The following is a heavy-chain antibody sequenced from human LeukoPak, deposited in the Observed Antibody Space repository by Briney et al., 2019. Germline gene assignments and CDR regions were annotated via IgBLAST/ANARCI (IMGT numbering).Heavy chain of an antibody. J-gene: IGHJ6*02. CDR1: GGSISSDF. Sequence: SETLSLTCTVSGGSISSDFWSWIRQPPGKGLEWIGYIYYSGSTNYNPSLKSRVTISIDTSKNQFSLKLSSVTAAETAVYYCARDFDPYGLDVWGQGTTVTVSS. CDR2: IYYSGST. V-gene: IGHV4-59*01. CDR3: ARDFDPYGLDV.